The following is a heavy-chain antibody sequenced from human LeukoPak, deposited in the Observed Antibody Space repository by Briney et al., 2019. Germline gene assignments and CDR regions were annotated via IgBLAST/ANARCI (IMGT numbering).Heavy chain of an antibody. CDR1: GGTFSSYA. CDR2: IIPIFVTA. J-gene: IGHJ5*02. D-gene: IGHD6-13*01. CDR3: ARGGWSGDSSSWFPSWFDP. V-gene: IGHV1-69*13. Sequence: SVKVSCKASGGTFSSYAISWVRQAPGQGLEWMGGIIPIFVTANYAQKFQGRVTITADESTSTAYMELSSLRSEDTAVYYCARGGWSGDSSSWFPSWFDPWGQGTLVSVSS.